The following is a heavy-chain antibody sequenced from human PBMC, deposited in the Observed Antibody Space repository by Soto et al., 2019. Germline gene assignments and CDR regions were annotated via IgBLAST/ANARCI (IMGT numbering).Heavy chain of an antibody. CDR3: TTQFFLSSRKPPEDV. CDR1: GFNLGTFT. Sequence: PGGSLRLSCAASGFNLGTFTMNWVRQAPGKGLEWVSSIGTTSTFIFYADSVRGRFTISRDNAKNTLYLQMNSLRVDDTAVYYCTTQFFLSSRKPPEDVWGQGTPVTVSS. V-gene: IGHV3-21*04. CDR2: IGTTSTFI. J-gene: IGHJ6*02.